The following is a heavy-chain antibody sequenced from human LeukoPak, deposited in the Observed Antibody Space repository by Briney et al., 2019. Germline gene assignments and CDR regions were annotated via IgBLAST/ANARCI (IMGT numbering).Heavy chain of an antibody. CDR2: INPNSGGT. CDR3: ARDPGANYFDY. J-gene: IGHJ4*02. V-gene: IGHV1-2*02. CDR1: GYTFTGYY. D-gene: IGHD7-27*01. Sequence: GASVKVSCKASGYTFTGYYIHWVRQAPGQGLEWMGWINPNSGGTKYAQKFQGRVTMTRDTSISTAYMELSRLKSDDTAVYYCARDPGANYFDYWGQGTLVTVSS.